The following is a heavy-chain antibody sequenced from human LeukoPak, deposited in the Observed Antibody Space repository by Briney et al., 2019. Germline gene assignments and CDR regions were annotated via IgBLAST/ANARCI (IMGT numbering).Heavy chain of an antibody. V-gene: IGHV4-61*08. Sequence: SQTLSLTCTVSGGSISSGDYYWSWIRQPPGKGLEWIGYIYYSGSTKYNPSLESRVTISVDTSKNQFSLNLSSVTAADSAVYYCARHSTLIPFDYWGQGTLVTVSS. CDR1: GGSISSGDYY. CDR2: IYYSGST. J-gene: IGHJ4*02. D-gene: IGHD1-1*01. CDR3: ARHSTLIPFDY.